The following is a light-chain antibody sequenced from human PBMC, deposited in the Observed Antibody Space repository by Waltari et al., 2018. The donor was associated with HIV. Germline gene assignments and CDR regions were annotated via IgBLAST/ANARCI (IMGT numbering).Light chain of an antibody. V-gene: IGKV1-5*03. Sequence: DIQMTQSPSTLSASVGDRVTITCRASQSISSWLAWYQQKPGKAPKLLSYKASSLERGVPSRFSGSGSGTEFTLTITSLQPDDFATYYCQQYKSYCTFGQGTKVEIK. CDR2: KAS. J-gene: IGKJ2*01. CDR3: QQYKSYCT. CDR1: QSISSW.